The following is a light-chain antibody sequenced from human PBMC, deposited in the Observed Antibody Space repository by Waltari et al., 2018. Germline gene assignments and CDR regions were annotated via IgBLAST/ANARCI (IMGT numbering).Light chain of an antibody. CDR1: KNIRSY. J-gene: IGKJ2*01. CDR3: QQHDRQPYT. CDR2: DAS. V-gene: IGKV1-33*01. Sequence: DLQMTQSPSSLSASVGDRVTISCRASKNIRSYLSWYQQKPGKAPKLLIYDASNLETGVPSRFSGSGSGTLFTFTISSLQPEDIATYYCQQHDRQPYTFGQGTELESK.